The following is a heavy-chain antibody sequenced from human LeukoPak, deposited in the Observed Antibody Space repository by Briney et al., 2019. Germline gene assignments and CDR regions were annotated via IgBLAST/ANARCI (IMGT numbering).Heavy chain of an antibody. CDR3: ARELHSGSYYFDY. J-gene: IGHJ4*02. D-gene: IGHD1-26*01. Sequence: SETLSLTCAVYGGSFSGYYWSWIRQPPGKGLEWIGEINQSGSTNYNPSLKSRVTISVDTSKNHFSLKLTSVTAADTAVYYCARELHSGSYYFDYWGQGTLVTVSS. V-gene: IGHV4-34*01. CDR2: INQSGST. CDR1: GGSFSGYY.